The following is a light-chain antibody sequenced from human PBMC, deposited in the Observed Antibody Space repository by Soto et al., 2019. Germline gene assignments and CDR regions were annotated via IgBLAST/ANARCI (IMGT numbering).Light chain of an antibody. V-gene: IGKV1-5*03. CDR2: KAS. J-gene: IGKJ1*01. CDR1: QSISTW. Sequence: DLKMTQSPSSVSASVGDRVTITCGASQSISTWLAWYQQEPGKAPKLLIHKASSLQSGVPSRFSGSGSGTDFTLTISSLHPDDFATYYCQQYNSYSPTFCQGTKVDIK. CDR3: QQYNSYSPT.